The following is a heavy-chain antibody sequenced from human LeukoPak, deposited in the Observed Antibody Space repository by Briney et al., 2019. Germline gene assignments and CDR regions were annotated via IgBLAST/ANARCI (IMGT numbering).Heavy chain of an antibody. V-gene: IGHV3-21*01. D-gene: IGHD2-2*01. CDR2: IRINSSNI. J-gene: IGHJ6*01. CDR3: ARDTPLREVVPEGRADYYYYYGMDA. CDR1: GFTFRSYS. Sequence: GRSLRLSWAASGFTFRSYSMNWVRQAPGKGLEWVSYIRINSSNIYYADSVKGRFTISRNNAKNSMYQQMNSVRAEDTAVYYCARDTPLREVVPEGRADYYYYYGMDAWGQGATVTVSS.